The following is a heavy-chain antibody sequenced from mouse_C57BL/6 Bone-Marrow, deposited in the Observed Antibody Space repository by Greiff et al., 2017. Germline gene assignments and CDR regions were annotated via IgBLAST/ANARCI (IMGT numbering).Heavy chain of an antibody. J-gene: IGHJ1*03. V-gene: IGHV1-54*01. CDR2: INPGSGGT. Sequence: QVQLQQSGAELVRPGTSVKVSCKASGYAFTNYLIEWVKQRPGQGLEWIGVINPGSGGTNYNEKFKGKATLTADKSSSTAYMQLSSLTSEDSAVYFCARRDGYYGDWYFDVWGTGTTVTVSS. D-gene: IGHD2-3*01. CDR3: ARRDGYYGDWYFDV. CDR1: GYAFTNYL.